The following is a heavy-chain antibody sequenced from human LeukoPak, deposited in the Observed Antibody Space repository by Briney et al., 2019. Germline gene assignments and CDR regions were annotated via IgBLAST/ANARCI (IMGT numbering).Heavy chain of an antibody. CDR1: GFTFSSYS. Sequence: GSLRLSCAASGFTFSSYSMNWVRQAPGKGLEWIGEINHSGSTNYNPSLKSRVTISVDTSKNQFSLKLSSVTAADTAVYYCARGYHSSGYNWFDPWGQGTLVTVSS. CDR3: ARGYHSSGYNWFDP. J-gene: IGHJ5*02. CDR2: INHSGST. V-gene: IGHV4-34*01. D-gene: IGHD3-22*01.